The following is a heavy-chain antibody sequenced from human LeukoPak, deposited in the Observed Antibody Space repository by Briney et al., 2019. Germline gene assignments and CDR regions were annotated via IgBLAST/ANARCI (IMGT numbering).Heavy chain of an antibody. J-gene: IGHJ5*02. D-gene: IGHD6-13*01. Sequence: SVTVSCNASGGSISSYAISWVRQAPGQGLEWMGLIIPIFGTATYAKKLQGIVSLNTDATTSTAYIGRSSLRSEDTAVYYCARDNRGKQQLVPLRWFDAWGQGTLVTVSS. CDR1: GGSISSYA. CDR2: IIPIFGTA. V-gene: IGHV1-69*05. CDR3: ARDNRGKQQLVPLRWFDA.